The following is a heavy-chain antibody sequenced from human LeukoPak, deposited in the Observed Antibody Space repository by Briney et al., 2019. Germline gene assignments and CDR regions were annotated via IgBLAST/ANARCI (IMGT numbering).Heavy chain of an antibody. J-gene: IGHJ4*02. CDR2: IKQDGSEI. V-gene: IGHV3-7*03. CDR1: GSFFNSYW. CDR3: ARGRDVDS. Sequence: GGSLRLSCATSGSFFNSYWLTWVRQAPGMGLEWVANIKQDGSEIYYVDSVKGRFIISRDNAKNSLYLEMNSLRVEDTAIYYCARGRDVDSWGQGTLVTVSS.